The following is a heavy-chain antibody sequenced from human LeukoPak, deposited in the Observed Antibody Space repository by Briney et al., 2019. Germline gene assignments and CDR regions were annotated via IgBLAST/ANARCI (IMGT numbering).Heavy chain of an antibody. CDR1: GGTLSSYA. V-gene: IGHV1-69*05. CDR2: IIPIFGTA. D-gene: IGHD4-17*01. CDR3: ARDATDWFDP. J-gene: IGHJ5*02. Sequence: SVKVSCKASGGTLSSYAISWVRQAPGQGLEWMGGIIPIFGTANYAQKFQGRVTITTDESTSTAYMELSSLRSEDTAVYYCARDATDWFDPWGQGTLVTVSS.